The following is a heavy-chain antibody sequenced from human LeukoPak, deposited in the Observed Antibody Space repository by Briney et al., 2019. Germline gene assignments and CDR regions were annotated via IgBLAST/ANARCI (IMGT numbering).Heavy chain of an antibody. D-gene: IGHD3-3*01. CDR2: ISSSSSYI. Sequence: PGGSLRLSCAASGFTFSSYSMNWVRQAPGKGLEWVSSISSSSSYIYYADSVKGRFTIPRDSAKNSLYLQMNSLRAEDTAVYYCARDRPSYDFWSGYSPYYYYGMDVWGQGTTVTVSS. CDR3: ARDRPSYDFWSGYSPYYYYGMDV. V-gene: IGHV3-21*01. J-gene: IGHJ6*02. CDR1: GFTFSSYS.